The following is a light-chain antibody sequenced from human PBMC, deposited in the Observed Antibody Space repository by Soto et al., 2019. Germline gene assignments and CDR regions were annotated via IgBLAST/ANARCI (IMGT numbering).Light chain of an antibody. CDR3: AAWDDSLNGFYV. V-gene: IGLV1-44*01. CDR2: NNN. J-gene: IGLJ1*01. CDR1: SSNIGSNT. Sequence: QSVLTQPHSASGTPGQRVTISGSGSSSNIGSNTVNWYQQLPGTAPKLLIYNNNQRPSGVPDRISGSKSGTSASLAIGGLQSEDEPDYYCAAWDDSLNGFYVFGTGTKVTVL.